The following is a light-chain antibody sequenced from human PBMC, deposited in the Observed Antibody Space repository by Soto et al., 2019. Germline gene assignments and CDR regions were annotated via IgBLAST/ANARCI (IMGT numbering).Light chain of an antibody. V-gene: IGKV3-20*01. CDR3: QQYSSSPPEFT. CDR2: GAS. J-gene: IGKJ3*01. Sequence: EIVLTQSPGTLSLSPGERATLSCRASQSVRSSYLAWYQQRPGQAPRLLIFGASYRATGIPDRFSGSGSGTDFTLTISRLEPEDFVVYYCQQYSSSPPEFTFGPGTKVD. CDR1: QSVRSSY.